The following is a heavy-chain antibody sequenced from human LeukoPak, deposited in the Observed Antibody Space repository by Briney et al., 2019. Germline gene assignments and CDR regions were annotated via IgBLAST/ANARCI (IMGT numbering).Heavy chain of an antibody. CDR2: INHSGST. V-gene: IGHV4-34*01. J-gene: IGHJ1*01. CDR3: ARSPQLTSIAAAGPAFQH. D-gene: IGHD6-13*01. Sequence: PSETLSRTCAVYGGSFSGYYWSWIRQPPGKGLEWIGEINHSGSTNYNPSLKSRVTISVDTSKNQFSLKLSSVTAADTAVYYCARSPQLTSIAAAGPAFQHWGQGTLVTVSS. CDR1: GGSFSGYY.